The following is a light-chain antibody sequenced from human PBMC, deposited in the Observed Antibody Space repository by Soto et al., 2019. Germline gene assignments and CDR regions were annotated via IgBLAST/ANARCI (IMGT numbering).Light chain of an antibody. Sequence: EIVLMQSPGTLSLSPGERDTVFCRASQSVSSSYLAWYQQQPGQAPRLLIYGASSRATGIPDRFSGSGSGTDFTLTISRLEPEDFAVYYCQQYGSSSWTFGQGTEVDI. J-gene: IGKJ1*01. V-gene: IGKV3-20*01. CDR2: GAS. CDR1: QSVSSSY. CDR3: QQYGSSSWT.